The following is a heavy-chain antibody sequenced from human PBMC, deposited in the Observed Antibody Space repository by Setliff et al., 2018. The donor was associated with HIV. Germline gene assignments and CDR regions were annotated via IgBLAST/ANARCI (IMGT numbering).Heavy chain of an antibody. Sequence: SETLSLTCTVSGGSISSSSYYWGWIRQPPGKGLEWIGSIYYSGSTYYNPSLKSRVTISVDTSKNQFSLKLSSVTAADTAVYYCARHSEYSSSWYYFNYWGQGTLVTVSS. CDR2: IYYSGST. V-gene: IGHV4-39*01. J-gene: IGHJ4*02. CDR1: GGSISSSSYY. CDR3: ARHSEYSSSWYYFNY. D-gene: IGHD6-13*01.